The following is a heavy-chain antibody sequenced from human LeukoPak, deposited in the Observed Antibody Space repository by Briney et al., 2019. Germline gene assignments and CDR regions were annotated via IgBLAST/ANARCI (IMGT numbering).Heavy chain of an antibody. CDR1: GYTFTSYY. CDR2: INPSGGST. D-gene: IGHD3-3*01. J-gene: IGHJ6*02. Sequence: GASVKVSYKASGYTFTSYYMHWVRQAPGQGLEWMGIINPSGGSTSYTQKFQGRVAMTRDTSTSTVYMELSSLRSEDTAVYYCAREGFPPKIPDFWSGLGPYYYYGMDVWGQGTTVTVSS. V-gene: IGHV1-46*01. CDR3: AREGFPPKIPDFWSGLGPYYYYGMDV.